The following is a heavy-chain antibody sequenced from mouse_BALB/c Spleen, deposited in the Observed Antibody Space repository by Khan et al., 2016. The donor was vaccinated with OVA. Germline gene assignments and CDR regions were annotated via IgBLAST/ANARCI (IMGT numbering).Heavy chain of an antibody. J-gene: IGHJ2*01. CDR2: INPTTGYT. CDR1: GYTFTTYW. V-gene: IGHV1-7*01. Sequence: QVQLQQSGTALAKPGASVKMSCKASGYTFTTYWMHWVKQRPGQGLEWIGYINPTTGYTDYNEKFKDKATLSADKSSSTAYMQLSSLTSEDAAVYDGARDRSDYWGQGTTLTVSS. CDR3: ARDRSDY.